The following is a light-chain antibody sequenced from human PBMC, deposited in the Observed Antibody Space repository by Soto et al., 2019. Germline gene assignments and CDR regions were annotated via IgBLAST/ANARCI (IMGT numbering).Light chain of an antibody. CDR1: PRISNNY. Sequence: EIVLTQSPVTLSLSPGESATLSCRASPRISNNYLAWYQQQPGQAPMLLIYGASNRATGIPDRFSVIGSGRDFTLTISILEPEDFAVYYCQQYGSSGTFGQGTKVDIK. CDR2: GAS. V-gene: IGKV3-20*01. J-gene: IGKJ1*01. CDR3: QQYGSSGT.